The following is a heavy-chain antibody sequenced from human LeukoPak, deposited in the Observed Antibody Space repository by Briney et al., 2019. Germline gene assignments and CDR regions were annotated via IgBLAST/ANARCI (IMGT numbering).Heavy chain of an antibody. CDR2: IWYDGSNK. CDR1: GFTFSSYG. J-gene: IGHJ3*02. D-gene: IGHD3-22*01. CDR3: ANTPSIRITMIVVVPVGI. V-gene: IGHV3-33*06. Sequence: GRSLRLSCAASGFTFSSYGMHWVRQAPGKGLEWVAVIWYDGSNKYYADSVKGRFTISRDNSKNTLYLQMNSLRAEDTAVYYCANTPSIRITMIVVVPVGIWGQGTMVTVSS.